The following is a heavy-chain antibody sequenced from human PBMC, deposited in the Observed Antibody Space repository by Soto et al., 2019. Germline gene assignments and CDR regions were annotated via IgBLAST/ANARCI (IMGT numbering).Heavy chain of an antibody. Sequence: QVQLVESGGGVVQPGRSLRLSCAASGFTFSSYAMHWVRQAPGKGLEWVAVISYDGSNKYYADSVKGRFTISRDNSKKTLYLQMNSLRAEDTAVYYWARDQRGSTMIVRVYDAFDIWGQGTMVTVSS. J-gene: IGHJ3*02. CDR2: ISYDGSNK. CDR3: ARDQRGSTMIVRVYDAFDI. D-gene: IGHD3-22*01. V-gene: IGHV3-30-3*01. CDR1: GFTFSSYA.